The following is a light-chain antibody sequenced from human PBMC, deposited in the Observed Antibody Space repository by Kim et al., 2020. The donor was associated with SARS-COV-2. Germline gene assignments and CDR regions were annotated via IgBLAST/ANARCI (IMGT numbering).Light chain of an antibody. Sequence: DVQMTQSPSTLSASVGDRVTITCRASRNIDTYLAWYQQKPGKAPKLLIYMASNLKSGVPSTFSGSGSGTEFTLTTSNLHPDDFATYYCQQYRTYPWTFGQGTKVDIK. J-gene: IGKJ1*01. V-gene: IGKV1-5*03. CDR2: MAS. CDR3: QQYRTYPWT. CDR1: RNIDTY.